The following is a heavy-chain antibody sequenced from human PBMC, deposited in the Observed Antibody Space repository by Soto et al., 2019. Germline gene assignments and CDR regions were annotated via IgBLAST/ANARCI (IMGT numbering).Heavy chain of an antibody. CDR2: ISGSGGST. Sequence: EVQLLESGGGLVQPGGSLRLSCAASGFTFSSYAMSWVRQAPGKGLEWVSAISGSGGSTYYADSVKGRFPISRDNSKTTLYLQMNSLRAEDTAVYYCAKGAFIVVVVAATNWFDPWGQGTLVTVSS. V-gene: IGHV3-23*01. J-gene: IGHJ5*02. CDR3: AKGAFIVVVVAATNWFDP. CDR1: GFTFSSYA. D-gene: IGHD2-15*01.